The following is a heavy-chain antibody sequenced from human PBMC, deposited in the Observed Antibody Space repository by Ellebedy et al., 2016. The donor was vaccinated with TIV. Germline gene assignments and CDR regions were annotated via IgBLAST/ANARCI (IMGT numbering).Heavy chain of an antibody. D-gene: IGHD6-6*01. J-gene: IGHJ4*02. CDR3: ARAIIAPRPYYFDS. Sequence: SETLSLXXTVSGGSISSSSDYWGWIRQPPGKGLEWIGEIYLTGSTNYNPSLKSRVTMSIDKSKTQFSLKLTSVTAADTAVYYCARAIIAPRPYYFDSWGQGALVTVSS. CDR2: IYLTGST. CDR1: GGSISSSSDY. V-gene: IGHV4-61*05.